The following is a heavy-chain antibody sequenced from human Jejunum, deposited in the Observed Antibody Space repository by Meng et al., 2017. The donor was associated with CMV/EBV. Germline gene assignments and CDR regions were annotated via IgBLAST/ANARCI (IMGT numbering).Heavy chain of an antibody. CDR3: AKHLGVVVYYYYGMDV. CDR1: FTFSTYV. V-gene: IGHV3-23*03. D-gene: IGHD3-22*01. J-gene: IGHJ6*02. Sequence: FTFSTYVMSWVRQPPGKGLEWVSVIFRGGTSTYYADSVKGRFTISRDNSKNTLYLQMNSLRAEDTAVYYCAKHLGVVVYYYYGMDVWGQGTTVTV. CDR2: IFRGGTST.